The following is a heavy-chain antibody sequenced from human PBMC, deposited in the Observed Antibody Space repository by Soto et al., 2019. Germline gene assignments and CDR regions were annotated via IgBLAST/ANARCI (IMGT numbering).Heavy chain of an antibody. V-gene: IGHV3-21*01. CDR3: ARDRGWYPESGWFDP. CDR2: ISSSSSYI. Sequence: LRLSCAASGFTFSSYSMNWVRQAPGKGLEWVSSISSSSSYIYYADSVKGRFTISRDNAKNSLYLQMNSLRAEDTAVYYCARDRGWYPESGWFDPWGQGTLVTVSS. CDR1: GFTFSSYS. J-gene: IGHJ5*02. D-gene: IGHD3-3*01.